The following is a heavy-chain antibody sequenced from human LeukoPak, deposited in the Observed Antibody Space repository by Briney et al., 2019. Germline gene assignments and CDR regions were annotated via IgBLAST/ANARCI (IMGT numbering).Heavy chain of an antibody. V-gene: IGHV3-21*01. CDR2: ISSSSSYI. J-gene: IGHJ4*02. CDR3: ARDPPYYDSSGYYGGFDY. CDR1: GFTFSTYS. D-gene: IGHD3-22*01. Sequence: GGSLRLSCAASGFTFSTYSMNWVRQAPGKGLEWVSSISSSSSYIYYADSVKGRFTISRDNAKNSLYLQMNSLRAEDTAVYYCARDPPYYDSSGYYGGFDYWGQGTLVTVSS.